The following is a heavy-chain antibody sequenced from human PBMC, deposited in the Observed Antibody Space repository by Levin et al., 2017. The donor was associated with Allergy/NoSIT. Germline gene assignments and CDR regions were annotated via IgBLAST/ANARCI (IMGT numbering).Heavy chain of an antibody. V-gene: IGHV1-2*04. J-gene: IGHJ3*02. D-gene: IGHD1-26*01. CDR1: GYTFTGYY. CDR3: ARVLGATRSAFDI. CDR2: INPNSGGT. Sequence: ASVKVSCKASGYTFTGYYMHWVRQAPGQGLEWMGWINPNSGGTNYAQKFQGWVTMTRDTSISTAYMELSRLRSDDTAVYYCARVLGATRSAFDIWGQGTMVTVSS.